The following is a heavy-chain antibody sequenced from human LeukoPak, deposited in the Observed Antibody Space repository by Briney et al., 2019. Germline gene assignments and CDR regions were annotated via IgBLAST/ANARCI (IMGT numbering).Heavy chain of an antibody. CDR3: ARRAEGYNRPFDY. CDR2: IYPGDSDT. J-gene: IGHJ4*02. Sequence: GESLKISCKGSGYTFINYWIGWVRQMPGKGLEWMGIIYPGDSDTTYSPSFQGQVTISADKSIITAYLQWSSLKASDTAIYYCARRAEGYNRPFDYWGQGTLVTVSS. D-gene: IGHD5-18*01. V-gene: IGHV5-51*01. CDR1: GYTFINYW.